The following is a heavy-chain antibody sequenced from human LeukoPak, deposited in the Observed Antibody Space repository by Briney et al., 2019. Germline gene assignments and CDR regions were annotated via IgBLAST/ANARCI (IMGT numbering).Heavy chain of an antibody. J-gene: IGHJ4*02. CDR2: INSDGSST. V-gene: IGHV3-74*01. Sequence: GGSLRLSCAASGFTFSSYWMHWVRQAPGKGLVWVSRINSDGSSTSYADSVKGRFTISRDSSKNTLYLQMNSLRAEDTAVYYCAKAPYLYSSGWWYFEYWGQGTLVTVSS. CDR1: GFTFSSYW. CDR3: AKAPYLYSSGWWYFEY. D-gene: IGHD6-19*01.